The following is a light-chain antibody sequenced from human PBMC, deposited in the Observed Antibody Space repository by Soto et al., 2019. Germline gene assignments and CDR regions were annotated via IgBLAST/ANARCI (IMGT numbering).Light chain of an antibody. CDR1: SSDVGAYNF. CDR3: SSYTTSANYV. J-gene: IGLJ1*01. V-gene: IGLV2-14*01. Sequence: QSVLTQPASVSGSPGQSITISCTGTSSDVGAYNFVSWYQHHPGRAPKVIIYEVTIRPSGVSNRFSGSKSGNTASLTISGLQAEDEADYYCSSYTTSANYVFGSGTKVTV. CDR2: EVT.